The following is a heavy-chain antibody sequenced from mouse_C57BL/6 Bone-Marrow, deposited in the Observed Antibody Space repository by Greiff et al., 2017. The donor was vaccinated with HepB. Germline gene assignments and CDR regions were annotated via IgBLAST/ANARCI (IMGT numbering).Heavy chain of an antibody. CDR2: IYPGSGST. Sequence: QVQLQQPGAELVKPGASVKMSCKASGYTFTSYWITWVKQRPGQGLEWIGDIYPGSGSTNYNEKFKSKATLTVDTSSSTAYMQLSSLTSEDSAVYYCARWEITTVHCYAMDYWGQGTSVTVSS. CDR1: GYTFTSYW. D-gene: IGHD1-1*01. J-gene: IGHJ4*01. V-gene: IGHV1-55*01. CDR3: ARWEITTVHCYAMDY.